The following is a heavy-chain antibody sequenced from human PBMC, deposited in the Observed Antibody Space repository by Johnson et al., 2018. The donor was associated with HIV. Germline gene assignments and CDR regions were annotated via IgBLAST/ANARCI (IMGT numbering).Heavy chain of an antibody. CDR3: AREGRYCVGGGCYCSFDM. CDR2: IKKDGSEK. V-gene: IGHV3-7*04. J-gene: IGHJ3*02. D-gene: IGHD2-8*02. CDR1: GFIISSYW. Sequence: VQLVESGGGLVQPGGSLRLSCAASGFIISSYWMTWVRQAPGKGLEWVANIKKDGSEKYYVDSVKGRFTISRDNAKNSLYLQMNSLRAEDTAIYYCAREGRYCVGGGCYCSFDMWGQGTMVTVSS.